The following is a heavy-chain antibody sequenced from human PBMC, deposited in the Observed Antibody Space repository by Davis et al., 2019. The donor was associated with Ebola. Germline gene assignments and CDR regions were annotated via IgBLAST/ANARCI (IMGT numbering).Heavy chain of an antibody. V-gene: IGHV4-34*01. CDR3: ARRYKTSREGYKNRWDAFDI. D-gene: IGHD5-24*01. CDR2: INHSGST. Sequence: PSETLSLTCAVYGGSFSGYYWSWIRQPPGKGLEWIGEINHSGSTNYNPSLKSRVTISVDTSKNQFSLKLSSVTAADTAVYYCARRYKTSREGYKNRWDAFDIWGQGTMVTVSS. J-gene: IGHJ3*02. CDR1: GGSFSGYY.